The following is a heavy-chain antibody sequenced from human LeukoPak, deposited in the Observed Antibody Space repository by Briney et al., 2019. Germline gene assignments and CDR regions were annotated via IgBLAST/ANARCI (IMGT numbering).Heavy chain of an antibody. Sequence: SETLSLTCTVSGGSISSYYWSRIRQPPGKGLEWIGYIYYSGSTNYNPSLKSRVTISVDTSKNQFSLKLSSVTAADTAVYYCARNPSILRPYYFDYWGQGTLVTVSS. J-gene: IGHJ4*02. V-gene: IGHV4-59*01. D-gene: IGHD2-21*01. CDR2: IYYSGST. CDR3: ARNPSILRPYYFDY. CDR1: GGSISSYY.